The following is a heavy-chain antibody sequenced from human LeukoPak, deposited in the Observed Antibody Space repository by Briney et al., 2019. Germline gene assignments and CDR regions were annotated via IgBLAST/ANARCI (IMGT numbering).Heavy chain of an antibody. D-gene: IGHD3-9*01. V-gene: IGHV3-66*02. CDR3: ARVIRLLTGYPAYYFDY. CDR2: IYSGGST. J-gene: IGHJ4*02. Sequence: PGGSLRLSCAASGFTVSSNYMSWVRQAPGKGLEWVSVIYSGGSTYYADSVKGRFTISRDNSRNTLYLQMNSLRAEDTAVYYCARVIRLLTGYPAYYFDYWGQGTLVTVSS. CDR1: GFTVSSNY.